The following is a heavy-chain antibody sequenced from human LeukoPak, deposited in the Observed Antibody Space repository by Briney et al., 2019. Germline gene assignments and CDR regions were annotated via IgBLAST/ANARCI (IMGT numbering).Heavy chain of an antibody. V-gene: IGHV3-21*01. CDR1: GFTFSSYS. J-gene: IGHJ5*02. Sequence: PGGSLRLSCAASGFTFSSYSMNWVRQVPGKGLEWVSSISSSSSYIYYADSVKGRFTISRDNAKNSLYLQMNSLRAEDTAVYYCARGPGRDGYKQGGPWGQGTLVTVSS. CDR2: ISSSSSYI. CDR3: ARGPGRDGYKQGGP. D-gene: IGHD5-24*01.